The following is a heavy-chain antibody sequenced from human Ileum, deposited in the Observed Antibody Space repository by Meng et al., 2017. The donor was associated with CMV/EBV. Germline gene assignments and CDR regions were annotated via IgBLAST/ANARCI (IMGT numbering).Heavy chain of an antibody. CDR1: GYTLSTYH. CDR3: ARVLVAGRAGYHY. D-gene: IGHD6-19*01. V-gene: IGHV1-46*01. Sequence: KASGYTLSTYHMHWLRQAPGQGLEWMGVITPTNGGTDYAQQFQGRVTMTTDTSTNTVYLELSSLTSDDTAVYYCARVLVAGRAGYHYWGQGTLVTVSS. CDR2: ITPTNGGT. J-gene: IGHJ4*02.